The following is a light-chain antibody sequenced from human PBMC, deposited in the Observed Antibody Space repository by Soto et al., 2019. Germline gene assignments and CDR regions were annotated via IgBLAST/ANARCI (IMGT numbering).Light chain of an antibody. CDR1: QNIYYC. V-gene: IGKV3-11*01. CDR3: QQRCDWPPVT. CDR2: DTS. Sequence: EVVLTQSPATLSLSPGERATLSCRASQNIYYCLAWYQQRPGQAPRLLIYDTSSRAPGIPARFSGSGSGTDYTLTISSLEPEDFAVYYCQQRCDWPPVTFGGGTRVEIK. J-gene: IGKJ4*01.